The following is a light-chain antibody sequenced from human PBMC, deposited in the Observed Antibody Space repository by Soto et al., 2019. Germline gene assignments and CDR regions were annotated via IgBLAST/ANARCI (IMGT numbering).Light chain of an antibody. Sequence: QSVLTQPPSVSAAPGQTVTISCSGGNSNIGNNHVSWYQERPGTAPKLLIYNNDRRPSGVPDRFSGSKSGTSVTLGITGLQAGDEAEYYCGTWDTSLSGGVFGGGTKVTVL. V-gene: IGLV1-51*01. CDR3: GTWDTSLSGGV. CDR1: NSNIGNNH. J-gene: IGLJ3*02. CDR2: NND.